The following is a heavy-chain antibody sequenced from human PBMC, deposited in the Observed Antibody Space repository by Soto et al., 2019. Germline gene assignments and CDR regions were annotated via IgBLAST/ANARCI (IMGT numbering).Heavy chain of an antibody. CDR1: GGSVSSGGYY. Sequence: WETLSLAGTVCGGSVSSGGYYWSWIRQPPGKGLEWIGYVYYIGTTNYNPFLKSRVTLSLDKSKNQFSLKMNSVTAADTAVYYCARDILAPHNSFDLWGQGILLSVSS. D-gene: IGHD1-20*01. CDR2: VYYIGTT. V-gene: IGHV4-61*08. CDR3: ARDILAPHNSFDL. J-gene: IGHJ5*02.